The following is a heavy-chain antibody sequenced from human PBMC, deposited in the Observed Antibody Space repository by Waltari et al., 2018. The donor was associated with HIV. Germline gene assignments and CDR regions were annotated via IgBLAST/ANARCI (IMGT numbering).Heavy chain of an antibody. D-gene: IGHD2-21*02. V-gene: IGHV3-15*01. CDR1: GLTFPNAR. CDR3: TTGDIVVVTDY. J-gene: IGHJ4*02. CDR2: VKSETDGGTT. Sequence: EVKLVESGGGLVKPGGSLRLSCAAPGLTFPNARMSWVRQAQGKGLEGVGSVKSETDGGTTDYAAPVKGRFTISRDDSKNTLYLQMNSLKTEDTAVYYCTTGDIVVVTDYWGQGTLVTVSS.